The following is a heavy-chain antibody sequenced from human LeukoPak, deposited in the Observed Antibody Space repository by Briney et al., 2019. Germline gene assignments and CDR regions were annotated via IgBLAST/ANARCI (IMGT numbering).Heavy chain of an antibody. V-gene: IGHV3-66*01. CDR2: IYSGGRT. CDR1: GHTVSGNY. CDR3: ASMGVLLWFGELPKYFQH. J-gene: IGHJ1*01. Sequence: GGSLRLSCAVSGHTVSGNYMSWVRQAPGKGLEWVSGIYSGGRTYYADSVKGRFTISRDSSKNTLYLQMNSLRAEDTAVYYCASMGVLLWFGELPKYFQHWGQGTLVTVSS. D-gene: IGHD3-10*01.